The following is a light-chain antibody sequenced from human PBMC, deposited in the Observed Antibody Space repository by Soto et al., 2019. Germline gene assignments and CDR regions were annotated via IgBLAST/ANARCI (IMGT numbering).Light chain of an antibody. V-gene: IGLV3-9*01. CDR3: QVWDSSTVV. CDR2: RDS. J-gene: IGLJ2*01. Sequence: SYELTQPLSVSVALGQTARITCGGNDIGNKNVHWYQQKPGQAPVLVIYRDSNRPSGIPDRFFGSNSGNTATLTISRAQAGDEADYYCQVWDSSTVVFGAGTQLTVL. CDR1: DIGNKN.